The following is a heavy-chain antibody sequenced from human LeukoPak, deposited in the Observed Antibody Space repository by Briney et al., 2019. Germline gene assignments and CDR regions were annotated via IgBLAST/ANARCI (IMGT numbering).Heavy chain of an antibody. CDR3: ARDNGYGSGNAGRHYYYYYGMDV. D-gene: IGHD3-10*01. CDR2: TYYRSKWYN. V-gene: IGHV6-1*01. J-gene: IGHJ6*02. CDR1: GDSVSSNSAA. Sequence: SQTLSLTCAISGDSVSSNSAAWNWIRQSPSRGHEWLGRTYYRSKWYNDYAVSVKSRITINPDTSKNQFSLQLNSVTPEDTAVYYCARDNGYGSGNAGRHYYYYYGMDVWGQGTTVTVSS.